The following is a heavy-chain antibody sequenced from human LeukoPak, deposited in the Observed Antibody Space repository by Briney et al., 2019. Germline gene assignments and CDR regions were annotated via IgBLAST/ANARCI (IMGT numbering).Heavy chain of an antibody. CDR3: ARDQHLSASDAFDI. V-gene: IGHV3-48*01. CDR2: ISSSSSTI. CDR1: GFTFSSYS. D-gene: IGHD3-16*02. J-gene: IGHJ3*02. Sequence: GGSLRLSCAASGFTFSSYSMNWVRQAPGKGLEWVSYISSSSSTIYYADSVKGRFTISRDNAKNSLYLQMNSLRAEDTAVYYCARDQHLSASDAFDIRGQGTMVTVSS.